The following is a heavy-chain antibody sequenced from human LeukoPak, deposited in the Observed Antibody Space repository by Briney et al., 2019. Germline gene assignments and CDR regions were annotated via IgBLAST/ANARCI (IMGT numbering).Heavy chain of an antibody. CDR3: ARVGYYESSGYYEY. Sequence: ASVKVSCKASGYTLTDYYMHWVRQAPGQGLEWMGRINPNSGGTNYAQKFQGRVTLTRDTSISTVYMELSRLRSDDTAVYYCARVGYYESSGYYEYWGQGTLVTVSS. D-gene: IGHD3-22*01. CDR1: GYTLTDYY. J-gene: IGHJ4*02. CDR2: INPNSGGT. V-gene: IGHV1-2*06.